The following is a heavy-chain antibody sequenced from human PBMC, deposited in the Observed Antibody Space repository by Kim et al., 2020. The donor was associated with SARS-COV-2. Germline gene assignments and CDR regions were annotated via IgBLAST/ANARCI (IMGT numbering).Heavy chain of an antibody. Sequence: GGSLRLSCAASGFTVSSKYMSWVRQAPGKGLEWVSVIYSGGSIYYADSVKGRFTISRDNSKNTLDLQMNSLRAEDTAVYYCATEGATASLEHWGQGTLVTVSS. V-gene: IGHV3-53*01. CDR3: ATEGATASLEH. CDR1: GFTVSSKY. D-gene: IGHD1-26*01. CDR2: IYSGGSI. J-gene: IGHJ1*01.